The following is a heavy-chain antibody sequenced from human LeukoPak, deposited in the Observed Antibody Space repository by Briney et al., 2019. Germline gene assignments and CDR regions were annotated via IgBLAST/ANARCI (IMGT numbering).Heavy chain of an antibody. CDR2: MNPNSGNT. CDR3: ARRGRITIFGVVIRPYYYYMDV. CDR1: GYTFTSYD. J-gene: IGHJ6*03. D-gene: IGHD3-3*01. Sequence: GASVKVSCKASGYTFTSYDINWVRQATGQGLEWMGWMNPNSGNTGYAQKFQGRVTMTRNTSISTAYMELSSLRSEDTAVYYCARRGRITIFGVVIRPYYYYMDVWGKGTTVTVSS. V-gene: IGHV1-8*01.